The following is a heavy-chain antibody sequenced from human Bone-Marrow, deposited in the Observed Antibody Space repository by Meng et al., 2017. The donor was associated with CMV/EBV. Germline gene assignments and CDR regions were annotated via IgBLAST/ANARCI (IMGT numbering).Heavy chain of an antibody. J-gene: IGHJ4*02. Sequence: ASVKVSCKASGYTFTDYYMHWVRQAPGQGLEWMGWINPNSGDTNYAQKFRGRVTMTRHTSISTAYMELSRLRSDDTAVYYCARGLYSSSSEMGYWGQGTLVTVSS. V-gene: IGHV1-2*02. CDR1: GYTFTDYY. D-gene: IGHD6-6*01. CDR3: ARGLYSSSSEMGY. CDR2: INPNSGDT.